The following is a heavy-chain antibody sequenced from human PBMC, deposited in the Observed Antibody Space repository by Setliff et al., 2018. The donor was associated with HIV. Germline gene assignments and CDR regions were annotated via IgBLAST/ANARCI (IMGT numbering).Heavy chain of an antibody. CDR2: FDPKDGKT. D-gene: IGHD2-2*01. V-gene: IGHV1-24*01. CDR1: GYTLTELS. J-gene: IGHJ4*02. CDR3: ARGGLVPVAWGYFDY. Sequence: ASVKVSCKVSGYTLTELSRHWVRQAPGKGLEWMGSFDPKDGKTRYAQKFQGRITMTRDTSTSTVYMELISLRSEDTAVYYCARGGLVPVAWGYFDYWGQGTLVTVSS.